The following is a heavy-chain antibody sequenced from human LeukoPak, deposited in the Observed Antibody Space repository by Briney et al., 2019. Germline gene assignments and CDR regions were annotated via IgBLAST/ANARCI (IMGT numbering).Heavy chain of an antibody. CDR1: SYTFTSYG. Sequence: GASVKVSCKASSYTFTSYGISWVRQAPEQGLEWMGWISAYNGNTNYAQKLQGRVTMTTDTSTSTAYMELRSLRSDDTAVYYCARMGYCSSTSCYIDTYWGQGTLVTVSS. D-gene: IGHD2-2*02. CDR3: ARMGYCSSTSCYIDTY. J-gene: IGHJ4*02. V-gene: IGHV1-18*01. CDR2: ISAYNGNT.